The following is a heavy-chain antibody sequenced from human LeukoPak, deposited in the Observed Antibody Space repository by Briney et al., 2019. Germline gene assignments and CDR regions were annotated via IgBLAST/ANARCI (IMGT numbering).Heavy chain of an antibody. D-gene: IGHD6-13*01. J-gene: IGHJ4*02. CDR2: IIPILGIA. V-gene: IGHV1-69*04. CDR1: GGTFSSYA. CDR3: ARKTAAGSIDY. Sequence: ASVKVSCKASGGTFSSYAISWVRQAPGQGLEWMGRIIPILGIANYAQKFQGRVTITADKSTSTAYMELSSLRSEDTAVYYCARKTAAGSIDYWGQGTLVTVSS.